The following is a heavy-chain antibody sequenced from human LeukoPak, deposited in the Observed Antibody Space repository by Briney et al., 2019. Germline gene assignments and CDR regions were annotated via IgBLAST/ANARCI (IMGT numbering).Heavy chain of an antibody. CDR2: ISSSGSTI. Sequence: GGSLRLSCAASGFTFSNYDLNWVRQAPGKGLEWLSYISSSGSTIYYADSVMGRFSISRDNAKNSLYLQMNSLRAEDTAVYYCARITGIAAAGSQDNWFDPWGQGTLVTVSS. CDR1: GFTFSNYD. J-gene: IGHJ5*02. CDR3: ARITGIAAAGSQDNWFDP. V-gene: IGHV3-48*03. D-gene: IGHD6-13*01.